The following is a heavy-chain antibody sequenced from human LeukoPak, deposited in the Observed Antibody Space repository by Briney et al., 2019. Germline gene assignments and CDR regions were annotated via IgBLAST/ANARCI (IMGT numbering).Heavy chain of an antibody. CDR2: ISSDGSKK. Sequence: GGSLRLSCVASGFTLRTYAMHWVRQAPGEGLEWVAVISSDGSKKFYSDSVKGQFTISRDNSKNTLYLQMNSPRTEDTGVYFCMRDAGGYWGQGTPVTVSS. J-gene: IGHJ4*02. D-gene: IGHD1-14*01. CDR3: MRDAGGY. CDR1: GFTLRTYA. V-gene: IGHV3-30-3*01.